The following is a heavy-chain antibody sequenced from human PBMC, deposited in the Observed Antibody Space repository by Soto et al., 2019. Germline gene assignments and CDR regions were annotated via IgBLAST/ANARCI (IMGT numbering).Heavy chain of an antibody. CDR1: GYTFTSYG. CDR2: ISAYNGNT. V-gene: IGHV1-18*04. CDR3: ARKIAAAGTRFIYWFDP. D-gene: IGHD6-13*01. J-gene: IGHJ5*02. Sequence: GASVKVSCKASGYTFTSYGISWVRQAPGQGLEWMGWISAYNGNTNYAQKLQGRVTMTTDTPTSTAYMELRSLRSDDTAVYYCARKIAAAGTRFIYWFDPWGQGTLVTVSS.